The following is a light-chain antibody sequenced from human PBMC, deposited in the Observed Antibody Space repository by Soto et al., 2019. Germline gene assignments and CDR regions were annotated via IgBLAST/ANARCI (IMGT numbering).Light chain of an antibody. CDR1: SSDVGSYNL. CDR3: CSYPLSSTYV. Sequence: QSALTQPASVSGSPGQSITISCTGTSSDVGSYNLVSWYQQLPGKAPKLMIFQTTKRPSGVSYRFSGSKSGNTASLTISGLQAEDEADYYCCSYPLSSTYVFGTGTKLTVL. CDR2: QTT. J-gene: IGLJ1*01. V-gene: IGLV2-23*01.